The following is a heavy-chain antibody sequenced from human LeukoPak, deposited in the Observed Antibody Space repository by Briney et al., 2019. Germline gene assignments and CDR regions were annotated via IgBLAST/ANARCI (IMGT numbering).Heavy chain of an antibody. V-gene: IGHV1-8*01. CDR3: ARDSTYYYDSSGYPTQDY. CDR2: MNPNSDNT. CDR1: GYTFTNYD. Sequence: ASVKVSCKASGYTFTNYDISWVRQATGQGLEWMGWMNPNSDNTGYAQKFQGRVTMTGNTSLSTAYMELSSLRSEDTAVYYCARDSTYYYDSSGYPTQDYWGQGTLVTVSS. D-gene: IGHD3-22*01. J-gene: IGHJ4*02.